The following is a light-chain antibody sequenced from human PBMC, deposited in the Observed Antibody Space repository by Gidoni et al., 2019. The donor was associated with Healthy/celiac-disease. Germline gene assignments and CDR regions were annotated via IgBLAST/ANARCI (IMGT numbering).Light chain of an antibody. CDR2: AAS. Sequence: IQMTQSPSSLSASVGDRVTITCRASQSISSYLYWYQQKPGKAPKLLIYAASSLQSGVPSRFSGSGSVTGFTLTISSLQPEDFTTYYCQQSYSTPGVTFGPGTKVNIK. CDR1: QSISSY. CDR3: QQSYSTPGVT. V-gene: IGKV1-39*01. J-gene: IGKJ3*01.